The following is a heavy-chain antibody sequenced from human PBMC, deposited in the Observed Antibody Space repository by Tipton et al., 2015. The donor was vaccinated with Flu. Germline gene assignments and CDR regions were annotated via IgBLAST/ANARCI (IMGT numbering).Heavy chain of an antibody. CDR2: IYRTGST. Sequence: TLSLTCSVSGDSIGSDYFWGWIRQPPGKGLEWIGNIYRTGSTYYNPSLRSRVTMSVDRSKNRFSLQLRSVTAADTAVYYCARDPSLGMPDYFDSWGQGTLVTASS. D-gene: IGHD2-2*01. J-gene: IGHJ4*02. V-gene: IGHV4-38-2*02. CDR3: ARDPSLGMPDYFDS. CDR1: GDSIGSDYF.